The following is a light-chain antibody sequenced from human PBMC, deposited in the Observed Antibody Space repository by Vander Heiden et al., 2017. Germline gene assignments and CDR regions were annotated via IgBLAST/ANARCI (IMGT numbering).Light chain of an antibody. CDR1: QSVSRN. CDR3: FQYGSAPPYS. CDR2: DTS. Sequence: EIVLTQSSGTLSLSPGERATLSCRASQSVSRNLAWFQQQPGQAPRLLIYDTSSRATAIPDRFSGSGSGTDFTLIISRLEPEDFAMYFCFQYGSAPPYSFGQGTKLEIK. V-gene: IGKV3-20*01. J-gene: IGKJ2*03.